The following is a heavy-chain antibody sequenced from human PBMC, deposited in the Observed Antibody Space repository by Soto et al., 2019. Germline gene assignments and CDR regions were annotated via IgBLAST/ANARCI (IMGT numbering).Heavy chain of an antibody. V-gene: IGHV3-33*01. CDR1: GFTFSSYG. D-gene: IGHD2-21*02. CDR2: IWYDGSNK. J-gene: IGHJ2*01. Sequence: QVQLVESGGGVVQPGRSLGLSFGASGFTFSSYGMHWVRQAPGKGLEGGAGIWYDGSNKYYADSVKGRFTISRDNSKNTLYLQMNSLRAEDTAVYYCARGWYCGGDCYEWYFDLWGRGTLVTVSS. CDR3: ARGWYCGGDCYEWYFDL.